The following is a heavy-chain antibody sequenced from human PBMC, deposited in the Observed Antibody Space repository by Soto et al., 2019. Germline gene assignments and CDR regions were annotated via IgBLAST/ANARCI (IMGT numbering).Heavy chain of an antibody. CDR2: ISADTGNT. Sequence: GASVKVSCKASGYTFTSNGISWVRQAPGQGLEWMGWISADTGNTNYAQKVQGRVTMTRDTSTSTVYMELRSLRSEDTDVYFCARDRAHGFDIWGQGTMVTVSS. V-gene: IGHV1-18*01. J-gene: IGHJ3*02. CDR3: ARDRAHGFDI. CDR1: GYTFTSNG.